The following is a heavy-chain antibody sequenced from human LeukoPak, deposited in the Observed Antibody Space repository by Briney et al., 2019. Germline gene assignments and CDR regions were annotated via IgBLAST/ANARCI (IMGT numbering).Heavy chain of an antibody. CDR1: GFTFSNYA. Sequence: GGSLRLSCAASGFTFSNYAMSWVRQAPGKGLEWVANIKQDGSEKYYVDSVKGRFTISRDNTKNSLYLQMNSLRAKDTAVYYCARRYFDYWGQGTLVTVSS. CDR2: IKQDGSEK. J-gene: IGHJ4*02. V-gene: IGHV3-7*01. CDR3: ARRYFDY.